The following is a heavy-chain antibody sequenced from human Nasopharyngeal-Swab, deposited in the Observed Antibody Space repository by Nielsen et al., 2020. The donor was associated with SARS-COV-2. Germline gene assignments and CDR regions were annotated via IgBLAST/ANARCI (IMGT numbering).Heavy chain of an antibody. V-gene: IGHV4-31*03. J-gene: IGHJ6*04. CDR1: GGSISSGGYY. D-gene: IGHD3-10*01. Sequence: SETLSLTCTVSGGSISSGGYYWSWIRQHPGKGLEWIGYIYYSGSTYYNPSLKSRVTISVDTSKNQFSLKLSSVTAADTAVYYCARDLGCPDGSGIVDVWGKGTTVTVSS. CDR2: IYYSGST. CDR3: ARDLGCPDGSGIVDV.